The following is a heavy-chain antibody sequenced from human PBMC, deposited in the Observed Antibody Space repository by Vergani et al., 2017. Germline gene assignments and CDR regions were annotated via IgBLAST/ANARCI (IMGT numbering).Heavy chain of an antibody. J-gene: IGHJ4*02. V-gene: IGHV1-46*03. D-gene: IGHD6-6*01. Sequence: QVLLVQSGAEVKKPGASVRVSCKTSGYTFTNYYIHWVRQAPGQGLEWIGIINPSGGSTTYAQQFQGRLTMTRDTSTSTVYMDLSNLRSEDTAVYYCARPHGDIRPPDPRRLDYWGQGTLVTVSS. CDR3: ARPHGDIRPPDPRRLDY. CDR1: GYTFTNYY. CDR2: INPSGGST.